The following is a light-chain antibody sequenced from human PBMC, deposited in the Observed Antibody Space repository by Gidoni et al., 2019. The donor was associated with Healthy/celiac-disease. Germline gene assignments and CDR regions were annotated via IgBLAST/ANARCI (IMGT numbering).Light chain of an antibody. V-gene: IGLV1-40*01. J-gene: IGLJ1*01. CDR3: QSYDSSLSAYV. CDR1: SSNIGAGYD. Sequence: QPPSVSGAPGQRVTISCTGISSNIGAGYDVHWYQQLPGTAPKLLIYGNSNRPSGVPDRFSGSKSGTSASLAITGLQAEDEADYYCQSYDSSLSAYVFGTGTKVTVL. CDR2: GNS.